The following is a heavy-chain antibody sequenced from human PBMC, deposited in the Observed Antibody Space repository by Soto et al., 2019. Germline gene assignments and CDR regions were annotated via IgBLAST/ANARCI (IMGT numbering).Heavy chain of an antibody. CDR3: ARDRYSSAWYAVYYYYGMDV. V-gene: IGHV3-74*01. Sequence: XECLRLSCAASGFTFSSYCMHWVRQAPGKGLVWVSRINSDGSSTSYADSVKGRFTISRDNAKNTLYLQMNSLRAEDTAVYYCARDRYSSAWYAVYYYYGMDVWAQGTTVTVSS. D-gene: IGHD6-19*01. CDR1: GFTFSSYC. CDR2: INSDGSST. J-gene: IGHJ6*02.